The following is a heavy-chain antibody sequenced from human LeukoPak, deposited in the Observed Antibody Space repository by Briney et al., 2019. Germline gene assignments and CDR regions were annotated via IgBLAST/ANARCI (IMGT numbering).Heavy chain of an antibody. V-gene: IGHV4-59*01. J-gene: IGHJ6*03. CDR1: GGSISSYY. D-gene: IGHD5-18*01. Sequence: SETLSLTCTVSGGSISSYYWSWVRQPPGKGLEWIGYIYYSGSTNYNPSLKSRVTISVDTSKNQFSLKLSSVTAADTAVYYCARNTAMEYYYMDVWGKGTTVTVSS. CDR2: IYYSGST. CDR3: ARNTAMEYYYMDV.